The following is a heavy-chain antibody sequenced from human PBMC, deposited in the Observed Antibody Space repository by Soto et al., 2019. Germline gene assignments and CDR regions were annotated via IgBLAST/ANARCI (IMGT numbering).Heavy chain of an antibody. CDR3: AKDRHNWNFFFDF. CDR1: GFTFNNYA. J-gene: IGHJ4*02. Sequence: EVQLLESEGALVQPGGSLRLSCAASGFTFNNYAMSWVRQAPGKGLEWVSAISAAGGNTYHADTVKGRFTISRDNSKNTLYLQMNSLRAEDTAVYFCAKDRHNWNFFFDFWGQGTLVTVSS. D-gene: IGHD1-7*01. CDR2: ISAAGGNT. V-gene: IGHV3-23*01.